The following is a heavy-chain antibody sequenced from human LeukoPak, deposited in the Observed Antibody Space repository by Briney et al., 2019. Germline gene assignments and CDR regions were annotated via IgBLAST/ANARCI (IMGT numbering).Heavy chain of an antibody. CDR2: IYSGGDT. D-gene: IGHD2-8*01. CDR1: EFTVYNSY. V-gene: IGHV3-53*01. CDR3: ATRDRNNGVDY. J-gene: IGHJ4*02. Sequence: GGSLRLSCAVSEFTVYNSYMSWVRQTPGKGLEWVSIIYSGGDTFYVDSVKGRFTISRDKSKNTVYLQMNSLRAEDTAVYYCATRDRNNGVDYWGQGTQVTVSS.